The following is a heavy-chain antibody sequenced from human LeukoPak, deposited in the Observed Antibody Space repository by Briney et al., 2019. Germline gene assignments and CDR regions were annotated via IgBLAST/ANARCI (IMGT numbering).Heavy chain of an antibody. V-gene: IGHV3-30*04. CDR2: ISYDGSQK. CDR3: ARGWSDFDY. CDR1: GFTFSDYA. J-gene: IGHJ4*02. Sequence: PGGSLRLSCSASGFTFSDYAMHWVRQAPGKGLEWVAIISYDGSQKHFGDSVRGRFTVSRDDSENTLYLQMNSLKTEDTAVYYCARGWSDFDYWGQGTLVTVSS. D-gene: IGHD2-8*01.